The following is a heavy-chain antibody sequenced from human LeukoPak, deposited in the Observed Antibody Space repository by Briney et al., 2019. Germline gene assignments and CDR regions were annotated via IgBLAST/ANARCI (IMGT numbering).Heavy chain of an antibody. J-gene: IGHJ4*02. CDR2: INHSGST. CDR1: GGSFSGYY. Sequence: SETLSLTCAAYGGSFSGYYWSWIRQPPGKGLEWIGEINHSGSTNYNPSLKSRVTISVDTSKNQFSLKLSSVTAADTAVYYCARGEQQLVRPFDYWGQGTLVTVSS. D-gene: IGHD6-13*01. V-gene: IGHV4-34*01. CDR3: ARGEQQLVRPFDY.